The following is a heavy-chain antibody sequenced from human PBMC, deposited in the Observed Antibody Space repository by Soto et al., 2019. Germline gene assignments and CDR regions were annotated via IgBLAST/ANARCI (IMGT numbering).Heavy chain of an antibody. CDR2: ISYDGSNK. CDR1: GFTFSSYA. D-gene: IGHD3-22*01. J-gene: IGHJ4*02. Sequence: QVQLVESGGGVVQPGRSLRLSCAASGFTFSSYAMHWVRQAPGKGLEWVAVISYDGSNKYYADSVKGRFTISRDNSKNTLYLQMNSLRAEDTAVYYCARDLEEYLSSSYYFDYWGQGTLVTVSS. CDR3: ARDLEEYLSSSYYFDY. V-gene: IGHV3-30-3*01.